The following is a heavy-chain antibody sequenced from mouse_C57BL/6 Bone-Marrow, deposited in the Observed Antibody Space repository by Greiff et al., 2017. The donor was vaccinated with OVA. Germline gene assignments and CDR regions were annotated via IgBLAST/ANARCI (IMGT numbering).Heavy chain of an antibody. CDR3: VRPHYDYDGGMDY. D-gene: IGHD2-4*01. CDR2: IRSKSNNYAT. J-gene: IGHJ4*01. V-gene: IGHV10-1*01. Sequence: GGGLVQPKGSLKLSCAASGFSFNTYAMNWVRQAPGKGLEWVARIRSKSNNYATYYADSVKDRFTISRDDSESMLYLQMNNLKTEDTAMYYCVRPHYDYDGGMDYWGQGTSVTVSS. CDR1: GFSFNTYA.